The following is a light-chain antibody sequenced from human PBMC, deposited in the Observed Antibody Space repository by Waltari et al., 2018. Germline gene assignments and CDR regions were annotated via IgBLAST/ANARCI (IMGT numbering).Light chain of an antibody. CDR3: QQRSIWPPLT. Sequence: EIVLPQSPATLSLSPGERATLSCRASQSVGSYLAWYQQRPGQAPRLLIYDASNRATGIPARFSGSGSGTDFTLTISSLEPEDFAVYYCQQRSIWPPLTFGGGTKVEIK. V-gene: IGKV3-11*01. CDR1: QSVGSY. CDR2: DAS. J-gene: IGKJ4*01.